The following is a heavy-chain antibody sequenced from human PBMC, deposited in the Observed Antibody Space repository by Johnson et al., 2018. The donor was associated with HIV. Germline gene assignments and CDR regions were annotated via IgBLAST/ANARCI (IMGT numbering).Heavy chain of an antibody. V-gene: IGHV3-66*03. Sequence: VQLVESGGGLIQPGGSLRLSCAASGFTVSSNYMSWVRQAPGKGLEWVSVIYSGGSTYYEDSVKGRFTISRDNSKNTLYLQMNSLRAEDTAVYYCAQGYYDILTGYYDAFDIWGQGTMVMVSS. CDR3: AQGYYDILTGYYDAFDI. CDR2: IYSGGST. D-gene: IGHD3-9*01. J-gene: IGHJ3*02. CDR1: GFTVSSNY.